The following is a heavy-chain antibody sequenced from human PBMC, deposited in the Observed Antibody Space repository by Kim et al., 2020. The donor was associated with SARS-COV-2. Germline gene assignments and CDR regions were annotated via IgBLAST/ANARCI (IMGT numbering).Heavy chain of an antibody. CDR3: ARAYSSFYRRFDY. J-gene: IGHJ4*02. Sequence: YADSVKGRFTISRDNAKNSLYLPTHSLRHADTPVYYCARAYSSFYRRFDYWGQRALVTVSS. V-gene: IGHV3-48*02. D-gene: IGHD6-6*01.